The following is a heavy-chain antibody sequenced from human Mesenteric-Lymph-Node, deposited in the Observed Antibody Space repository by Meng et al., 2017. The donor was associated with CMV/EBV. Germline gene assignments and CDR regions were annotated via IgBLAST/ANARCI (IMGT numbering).Heavy chain of an antibody. CDR1: GGTFSSYT. J-gene: IGHJ5*02. CDR2: IIPILGIA. V-gene: IGHV1-69*04. D-gene: IGHD3-3*01. CDR3: ARDHPTSFGANWFDP. Sequence: SVKVSCKASGGTFSSYTISWVRQAPGQGLEWMGRIIPILGIANYAQKFQGRVTITADKSTSTAYMELSSLRSEDTAVYYCARDHPTSFGANWFDPWGQGTLVTVSS.